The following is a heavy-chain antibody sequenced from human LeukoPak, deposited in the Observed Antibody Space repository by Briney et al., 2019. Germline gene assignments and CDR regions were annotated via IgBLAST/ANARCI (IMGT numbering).Heavy chain of an antibody. CDR3: TRDSGKWELRLDY. Sequence: GGSLRLSCTASGFTFGDYAMSWFRQAPGKGLEWVGFIRSKACGGTTEYAASVKGRFTISRDDSKSIAYLQMNSLKTEDTAVYYCTRDSGKWELRLDYWGQGTLVTVSS. V-gene: IGHV3-49*03. D-gene: IGHD1-26*01. CDR2: IRSKACGGTT. CDR1: GFTFGDYA. J-gene: IGHJ4*02.